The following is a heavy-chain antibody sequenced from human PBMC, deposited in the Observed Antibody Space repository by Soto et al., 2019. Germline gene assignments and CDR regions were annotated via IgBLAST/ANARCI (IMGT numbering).Heavy chain of an antibody. Sequence: QVQLVQSGAEVKKPGSSVKVSCKASGGTFSSYTISWVRQAPGQGLEWMGRIIPILGIANYAQKFQGRVTITADKSTSTAYMELSSLRSEDTAVYYCARDSRDSSRWYRGESGYNWFDPWGQGTLVTVSS. CDR3: ARDSRDSSRWYRGESGYNWFDP. CDR1: GGTFSSYT. V-gene: IGHV1-69*08. CDR2: IIPILGIA. D-gene: IGHD6-13*01. J-gene: IGHJ5*02.